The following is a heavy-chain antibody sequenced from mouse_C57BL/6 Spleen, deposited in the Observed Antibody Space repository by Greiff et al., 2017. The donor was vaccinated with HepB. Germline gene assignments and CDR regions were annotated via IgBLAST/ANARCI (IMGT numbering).Heavy chain of an antibody. J-gene: IGHJ2*01. V-gene: IGHV1-80*01. Sequence: VQLQQSGAELVKPGASVKISCKASGYAFSSYWMNWVKQRPGKGLEWIGQIYPGDGDTNYNGKFKGKATLTADKSSSTAYMQLSSLTSEDSAVYFCARSIYYGNSFDYWGQGTTLTVSS. CDR2: IYPGDGDT. D-gene: IGHD2-1*01. CDR3: ARSIYYGNSFDY. CDR1: GYAFSSYW.